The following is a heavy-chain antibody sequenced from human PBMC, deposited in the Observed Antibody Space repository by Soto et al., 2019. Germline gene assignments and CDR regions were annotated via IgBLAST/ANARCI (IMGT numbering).Heavy chain of an antibody. D-gene: IGHD3-9*01. V-gene: IGHV3-23*01. J-gene: IGHJ5*02. CDR3: AKTAATPFVDFVFDR. Sequence: GGSLRLSCVASRFTFGDYPMNWVRQAPGKGLEWVSGISDTSIDTYYADSVKARFTISRDNSQSMLFLHMSSLRAEDTALYYCAKTAATPFVDFVFDRWGQGTLVTVSS. CDR2: ISDTSIDT. CDR1: RFTFGDYP.